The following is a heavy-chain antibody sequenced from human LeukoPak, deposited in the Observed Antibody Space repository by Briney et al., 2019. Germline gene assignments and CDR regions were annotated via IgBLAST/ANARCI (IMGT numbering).Heavy chain of an antibody. CDR2: IIPIFGTA. J-gene: IGHJ5*02. V-gene: IGHV1-69*13. Sequence: SVKVSCKASGGTFSSYAISWVRQAPGQGLEWMGGIIPIFGTANYAQKFQGRVTITADESTSTAYMELSSLRSEDTAVYYCARLHQSTTLGDWFDPWGQGTLVTVSS. CDR1: GGTFSSYA. D-gene: IGHD2-2*01. CDR3: ARLHQSTTLGDWFDP.